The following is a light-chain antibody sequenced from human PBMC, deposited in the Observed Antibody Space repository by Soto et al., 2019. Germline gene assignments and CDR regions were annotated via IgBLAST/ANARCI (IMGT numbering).Light chain of an antibody. V-gene: IGKV1-5*03. Sequence: DIQMTQSPSTRSASVGDRVTITCRASQSLTSWLTWYQQKPGKAPKFLIYNTSILKSGVPSRFSGSGSGTEFTLTISSLQPDDFATYYCQHYDNYLWTFGQGTKVEIK. CDR3: QHYDNYLWT. CDR1: QSLTSW. CDR2: NTS. J-gene: IGKJ1*01.